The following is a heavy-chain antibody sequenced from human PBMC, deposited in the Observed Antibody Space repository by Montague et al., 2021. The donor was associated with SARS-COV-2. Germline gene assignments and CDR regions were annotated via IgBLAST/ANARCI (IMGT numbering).Heavy chain of an antibody. CDR3: ARSVGASSSSWPLPPHFDY. Sequence: SVISGDSVSSNRAAWNWIRQAPSRGLEWLGRTYYRSKWYNDYAVSVKSRITINPDTSKNQFSLQLNSVTPEDTAVYYCARSVGASSSSWPLPPHFDYWGQGALVTVSS. D-gene: IGHD6-13*01. V-gene: IGHV6-1*01. CDR1: GDSVSSNRAA. CDR2: TYYRSKWYN. J-gene: IGHJ4*02.